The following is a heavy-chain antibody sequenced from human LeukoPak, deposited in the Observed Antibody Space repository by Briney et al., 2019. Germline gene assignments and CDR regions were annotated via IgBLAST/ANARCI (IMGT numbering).Heavy chain of an antibody. Sequence: EWVSXXXCSGGSTYYAHSVKGRFTISRDNSKNTLYLQMNSLRAEHTAVYYCAKDPTVTMGYYYYGMDVWGQGTTVTVSS. J-gene: IGHJ6*02. CDR2: XXCSGGST. CDR3: AKDPTVTMGYYYYGMDV. V-gene: IGHV3-23*01. D-gene: IGHD4-11*01.